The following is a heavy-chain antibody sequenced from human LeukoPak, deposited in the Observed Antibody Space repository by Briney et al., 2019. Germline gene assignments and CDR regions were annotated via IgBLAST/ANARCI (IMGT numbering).Heavy chain of an antibody. CDR2: IKHDGSEK. D-gene: IGHD3-10*01. J-gene: IGHJ4*02. V-gene: IGHV3-7*01. CDR1: GFPFSSYW. CDR3: ARSGPFDY. Sequence: GSLGLSCAASGFPFSSYWMTWVRQAPGKGLEWVANIKHDGSEKYYVDSMKGRFTISRDNAKNSLYLQMNSLRAEDTAVYYCARSGPFDYWGQGTLVTVSS.